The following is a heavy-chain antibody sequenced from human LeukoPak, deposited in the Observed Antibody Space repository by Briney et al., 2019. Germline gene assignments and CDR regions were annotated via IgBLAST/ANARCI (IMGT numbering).Heavy chain of an antibody. Sequence: SETLSLTCAVYGGSFSGYYWSWIRQPPGKGLEWIGEINHSGSTNYNPSLKSRVTISVDTSKNKFSLKLSSVTAADTAVYYCARYTYYAAFDIWGQGTMVTVSS. J-gene: IGHJ3*02. CDR2: INHSGST. V-gene: IGHV4-34*01. CDR3: ARYTYYAAFDI. D-gene: IGHD3-10*01. CDR1: GGSFSGYY.